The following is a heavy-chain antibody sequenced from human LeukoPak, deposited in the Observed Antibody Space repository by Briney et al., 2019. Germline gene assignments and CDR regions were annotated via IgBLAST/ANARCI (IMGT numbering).Heavy chain of an antibody. D-gene: IGHD6-19*01. CDR3: AGDRPVAGDYYYYGMDV. Sequence: ASVKVSCKASGYTFTSYYMHWVRQAPGQGLEWMGIINPSGGSTSYAQKFQGRVTMTRDTSTSTVYMELSSLRSEDTAVYYCAGDRPVAGDYYYYGMDVWGQGTTVTVSS. CDR1: GYTFTSYY. J-gene: IGHJ6*02. V-gene: IGHV1-46*01. CDR2: INPSGGST.